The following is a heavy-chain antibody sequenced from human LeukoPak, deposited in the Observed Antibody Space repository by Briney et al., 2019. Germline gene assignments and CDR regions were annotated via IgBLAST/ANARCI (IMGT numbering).Heavy chain of an antibody. Sequence: SETLSLTCAVSGGSVSSGGSSWSWIRQPPGKGLEWIGYIYHTGSTHYNPSLESRVTISVDRSKNQFSLQLNSVTAADTAVYYCARGSFPTYFDPWGQGTPVTVSS. V-gene: IGHV4-30-2*01. CDR3: ARGSFPTYFDP. D-gene: IGHD2-21*01. CDR1: GGSVSSGGSS. CDR2: IYHTGST. J-gene: IGHJ5*02.